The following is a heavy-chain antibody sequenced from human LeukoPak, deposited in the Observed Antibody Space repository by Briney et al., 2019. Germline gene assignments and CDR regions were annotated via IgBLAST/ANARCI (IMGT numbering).Heavy chain of an antibody. CDR1: GGTFSSYA. Sequence: GASVKVSCKASGGTFSSYAISWVRQAPGQGLEWMGGIIPIFGTANYAQKFQGRVTITADKSTSTAYMELSSLRSEDTAVYYCARAPRRDGYNPLDYWGQGTLVTVSS. V-gene: IGHV1-69*06. D-gene: IGHD5-24*01. CDR2: IIPIFGTA. J-gene: IGHJ4*02. CDR3: ARAPRRDGYNPLDY.